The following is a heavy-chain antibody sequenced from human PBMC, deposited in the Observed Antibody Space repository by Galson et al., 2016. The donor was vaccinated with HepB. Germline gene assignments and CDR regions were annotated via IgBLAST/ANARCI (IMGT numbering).Heavy chain of an antibody. CDR3: ARHYANVWGSYRSGFDR. Sequence: SVKVSCKASGYTFTTFGISWVRQAPGQGLEWMGWITTYNGYTNYAQKFQGRVTMTTDTSTSTAYMELRSLRSDDTAVYYCARHYANVWGSYRSGFDRWGQGTLVTVSS. CDR2: ITTYNGYT. J-gene: IGHJ5*02. D-gene: IGHD3-16*02. V-gene: IGHV1-18*01. CDR1: GYTFTTFG.